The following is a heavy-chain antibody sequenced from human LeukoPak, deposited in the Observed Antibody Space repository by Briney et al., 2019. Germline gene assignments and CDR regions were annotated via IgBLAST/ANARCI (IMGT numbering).Heavy chain of an antibody. CDR1: GFTFSNYG. D-gene: IGHD6-19*01. Sequence: GGSLRPSCAASGFTFSNYGMHWVSQAPGKGLEWVALISYYGSNKYYADSVKGRFTISRDNPRNTLDVQMNILRAEDTAVYYCAKWGCSGWSTAYFDYLGQGPLVTVSS. CDR3: AKWGCSGWSTAYFDY. CDR2: ISYYGSNK. V-gene: IGHV3-30*18. J-gene: IGHJ4*02.